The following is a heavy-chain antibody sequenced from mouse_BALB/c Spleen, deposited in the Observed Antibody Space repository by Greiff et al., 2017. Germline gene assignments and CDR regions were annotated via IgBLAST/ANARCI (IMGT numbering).Heavy chain of an antibody. J-gene: IGHJ2*01. CDR3: ARHNWDGDYFDY. CDR2: ISSGGSYT. Sequence: EVKLMESGGDLVKPGGSLKLSCAASGFTFTSYGMSWVRQTPDKRLEWVATISSGGSYTYYPDSVKGRFTISRDNAKNTLYLQMSSLKSEDTAMYYCARHNWDGDYFDYGGQGTTLTVSA. CDR1: GFTFTSYG. D-gene: IGHD4-1*01. V-gene: IGHV5-6*01.